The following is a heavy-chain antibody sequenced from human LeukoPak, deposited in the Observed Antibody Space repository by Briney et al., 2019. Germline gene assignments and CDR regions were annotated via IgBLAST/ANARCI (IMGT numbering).Heavy chain of an antibody. CDR3: ARDHKDWGVFDY. CDR1: GFTFSSYA. D-gene: IGHD7-27*01. J-gene: IGHJ4*02. V-gene: IGHV3-30-3*01. Sequence: GRSLRLSCAASGFTFSSYAMHWVRQAPGKGLEWVAVISYDGSNKYYADSVRGRFTISRGNSKNTLYLQMNSLRAEDTAVYYCARDHKDWGVFDYWGQGTLVTVSS. CDR2: ISYDGSNK.